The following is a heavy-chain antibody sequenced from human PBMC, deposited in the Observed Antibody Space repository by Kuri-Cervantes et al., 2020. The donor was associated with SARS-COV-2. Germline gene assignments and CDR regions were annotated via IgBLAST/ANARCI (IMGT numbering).Heavy chain of an antibody. CDR2: ILYDGSDK. V-gene: IGHV3-33*01. Sequence: GESLKISCAASGFSFSRSGMHWVRQAPGKGLEWLAVILYDGSDKFYADSVKGRFTVSRDNSKNTLYLQMNSLRAEDTAVYYCARSGSGTYFHYFYYYMDVWGKGTRVTVSS. CDR3: ARSGSGTYFHYFYYYMDV. J-gene: IGHJ6*03. D-gene: IGHD3-10*01. CDR1: GFSFSRSG.